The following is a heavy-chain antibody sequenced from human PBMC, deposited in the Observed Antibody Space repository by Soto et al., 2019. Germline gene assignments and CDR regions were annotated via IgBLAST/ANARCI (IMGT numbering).Heavy chain of an antibody. V-gene: IGHV1-18*04. CDR2: ISASNGNR. J-gene: IGHJ4*02. D-gene: IGHD2-2*01. Sequence: QVQLVQSGAEVKKPGASVKVSCKASGYDFSSYGISWVRQAPGQGLEWMGWISASNGNRDYAQQFQGRVTMTSDTSRTTAYMERRSLRSDDTAVYYCVRDPQRNDYWGQGTLVNGSS. CDR1: GYDFSSYG. CDR3: VRDPQRNDY.